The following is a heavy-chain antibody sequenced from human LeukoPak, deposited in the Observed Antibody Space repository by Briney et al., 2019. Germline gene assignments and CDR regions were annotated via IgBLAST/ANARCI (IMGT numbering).Heavy chain of an antibody. CDR1: GYTFTGYY. D-gene: IGHD2-8*01. Sequence: ASVKVSCKASGYTFTGYYMHWVRQAPGQGLEWMGVINPRTSSTNYAQRFLGRVTVTRDTSTSTALMELGSLRFDDTAVYYCSTVYAERDYWGQGTLVTVSS. CDR3: STVYAERDY. V-gene: IGHV1-46*01. J-gene: IGHJ4*02. CDR2: INPRTSST.